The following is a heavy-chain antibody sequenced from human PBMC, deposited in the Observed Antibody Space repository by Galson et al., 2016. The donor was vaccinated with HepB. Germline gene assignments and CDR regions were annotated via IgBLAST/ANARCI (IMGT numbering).Heavy chain of an antibody. CDR3: ARGVTGTPYFDF. D-gene: IGHD2-21*02. CDR1: GGSISSYF. Sequence: LQESGPGLVKPSETLSLTCNVSGGSISSYFWSWIRQPPGKGLEWIGYIYKSGNTNYSPSLKSRVTVSLDASKNQFSLKLRSVTAADTAVYYCARGVTGTPYFDFWGQGALVTVSS. V-gene: IGHV4-59*01. CDR2: IYKSGNT. J-gene: IGHJ4*02.